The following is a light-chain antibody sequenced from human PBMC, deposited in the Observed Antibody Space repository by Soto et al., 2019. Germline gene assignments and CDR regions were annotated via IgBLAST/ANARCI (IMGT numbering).Light chain of an antibody. V-gene: IGKV3-11*01. J-gene: IGKJ4*01. CDR2: DAS. Sequence: EIVLTQSPATLSLSPGERATLSCRASQSVSRHLAWYQQKPGQAPRLLIYDASNRATGIPARFSGSGSGTDFTLTISSLEPEDFAVYYCQQHNNWPPVTFGGGTKVEIK. CDR1: QSVSRH. CDR3: QQHNNWPPVT.